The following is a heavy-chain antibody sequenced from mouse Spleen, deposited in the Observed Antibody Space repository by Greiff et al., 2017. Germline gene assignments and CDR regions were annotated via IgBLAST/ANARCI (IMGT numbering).Heavy chain of an antibody. CDR1: GFTFSSYA. Sequence: EVHLVESGGGLVKPGGSLKLSCAASGFTFSSYAMSWVRQTPEKRLEWVATISDGGSYTYYPDNVKGRFTISRDNAKNNLYLQMSHLKSEDTAMYYCARDTYYSNSFDYWGQGTTLTVSS. J-gene: IGHJ2*01. V-gene: IGHV5-4*01. D-gene: IGHD2-5*01. CDR2: ISDGGSYT. CDR3: ARDTYYSNSFDY.